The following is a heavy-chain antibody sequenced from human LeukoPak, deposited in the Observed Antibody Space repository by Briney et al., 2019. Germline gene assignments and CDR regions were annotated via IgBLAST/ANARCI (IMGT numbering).Heavy chain of an antibody. CDR3: AREYGRGHDAFDI. CDR2: ISYHGSNK. D-gene: IGHD3-10*02. CDR1: GFIFSSYA. Sequence: PGRSLRLSCAASGFIFSSYAVHWVRQAPGKGLEWVAVISYHGSNKHYADSVKGRFTISRDNSKNTLYLQMNSLRAEDTAVYYCAREYGRGHDAFDIWGQGTMVTVSS. J-gene: IGHJ3*02. V-gene: IGHV3-30-3*01.